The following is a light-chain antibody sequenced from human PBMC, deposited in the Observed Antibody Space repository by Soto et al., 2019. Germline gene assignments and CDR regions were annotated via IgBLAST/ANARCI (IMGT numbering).Light chain of an antibody. Sequence: EILMTQSPLTLSVSPGEGATLSCRASQNINSNLAWYQQRPGQAPRVLIYGASSRASGIPDRFSGSGSGTEFTLTINRLEPDDVAVYYCQQYKDWPPLTFGGGTRVESK. CDR3: QQYKDWPPLT. CDR1: QNINSN. J-gene: IGKJ4*01. CDR2: GAS. V-gene: IGKV3D-15*01.